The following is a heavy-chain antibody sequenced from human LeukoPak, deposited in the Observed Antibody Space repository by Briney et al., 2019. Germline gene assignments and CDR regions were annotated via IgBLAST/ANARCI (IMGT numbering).Heavy chain of an antibody. CDR3: ARGAGEVDIVATSPGGEYSYGVSYYFDY. Sequence: SVKVSCKASGGTFSSYAISWVRQAPGQGLEWMGRIIPILGIANYAQKFQGRVTITADKSTSTAYMELSSLRSEDTAVYYCARGAGEVDIVATSPGGEYSYGVSYYFDYWGQGTLVTVSS. J-gene: IGHJ4*02. CDR2: IIPILGIA. D-gene: IGHD5-12*01. V-gene: IGHV1-69*04. CDR1: GGTFSSYA.